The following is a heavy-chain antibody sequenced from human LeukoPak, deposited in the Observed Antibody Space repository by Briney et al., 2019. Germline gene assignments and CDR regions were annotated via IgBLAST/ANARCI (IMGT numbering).Heavy chain of an antibody. CDR1: GVSFSGYY. CDR3: ASGLYDSSGYYEGPPDY. D-gene: IGHD3-22*01. J-gene: IGHJ4*02. CDR2: INHSGST. Sequence: PSETLSLTCAVYGVSFSGYYWSWIRQPPGKGLEWIGEINHSGSTNYNPSLKSRVTISVDTSKNQFSLKLSSVTAADTAVYYCASGLYDSSGYYEGPPDYWGQGTLVTVSS. V-gene: IGHV4-34*01.